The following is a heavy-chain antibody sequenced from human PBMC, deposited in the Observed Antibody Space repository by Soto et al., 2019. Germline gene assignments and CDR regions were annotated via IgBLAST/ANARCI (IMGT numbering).Heavy chain of an antibody. Sequence: PGGSLRLSCAASGFTFSSYAMHWVRQAPGKGLEWVAVISYDGSNKYYADSVKGRFTISRDNSKNTLYLQMNSLRAEDTAVYYCAREEQQPKGLYYYYGMDVWGQGTTVTVSS. V-gene: IGHV3-30-3*01. J-gene: IGHJ6*02. CDR1: GFTFSSYA. CDR2: ISYDGSNK. CDR3: AREEQQPKGLYYYYGMDV. D-gene: IGHD6-13*01.